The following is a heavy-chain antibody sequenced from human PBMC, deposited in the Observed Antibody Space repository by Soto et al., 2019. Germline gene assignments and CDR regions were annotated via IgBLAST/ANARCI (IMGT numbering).Heavy chain of an antibody. D-gene: IGHD6-13*01. CDR3: ARARATIAAAAIFDC. CDR2: VYRTGST. Sequence: SETLSLTCTVSGGSISSGDYYWSWVRQPPGKGLEWIGEVYRTGSTNYNPSLESRLTISVDKSKNQFSLKLTSVTAADTAVYYCARARATIAAAAIFDCWGQGTLVTVSS. J-gene: IGHJ4*02. CDR1: GGSISSGDYY. V-gene: IGHV4-4*02.